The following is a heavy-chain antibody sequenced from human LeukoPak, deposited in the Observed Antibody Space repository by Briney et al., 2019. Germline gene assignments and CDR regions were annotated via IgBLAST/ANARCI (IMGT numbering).Heavy chain of an antibody. CDR2: ISGSGTYI. J-gene: IGHJ3*02. V-gene: IGHV3-21*01. D-gene: IGHD3-3*01. Sequence: KPGGSLRLSCVASGFTFSNYNMNWVRQAPGKGLEWVSSISGSGTYIYYADSLKGRFTISRDNAKNSLYLQMNSLRAEDTAVYYCARDPYYDFWSGYGTEAFDIWGQGTMVTVSS. CDR3: ARDPYYDFWSGYGTEAFDI. CDR1: GFTFSNYN.